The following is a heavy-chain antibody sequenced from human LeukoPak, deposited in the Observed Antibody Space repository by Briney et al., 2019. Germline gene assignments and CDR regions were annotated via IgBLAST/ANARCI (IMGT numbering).Heavy chain of an antibody. D-gene: IGHD3-16*01. V-gene: IGHV3-7*03. CDR2: IKQDESEK. Sequence: PGGSLRLSCAASGFTFSRYWITWVRQAPGKGLEWVANIKQDESEKYYVDSVKGRFTISRDNAKDSLYLQMSNLRAEDTAVYFCARGGGLDVWGQGATVTVSS. CDR3: ARGGGLDV. CDR1: GFTFSRYW. J-gene: IGHJ6*02.